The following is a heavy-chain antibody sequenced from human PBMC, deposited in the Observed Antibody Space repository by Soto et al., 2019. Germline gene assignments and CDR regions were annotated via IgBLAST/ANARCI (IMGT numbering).Heavy chain of an antibody. D-gene: IGHD5-12*01. V-gene: IGHV3-30-3*01. J-gene: IGHJ4*02. CDR2: ISYDGSNK. CDR1: GFTFSGYA. Sequence: GGSLRLSCAASGFTFSGYAMHWVRQAPGKGLEWVAVISYDGSNKYYADSVKGRFTISRDNSKNTLYLQMNSLRAEDTAVYYCARAEGEMATIYLDYWGQGTLVTVSS. CDR3: ARAEGEMATIYLDY.